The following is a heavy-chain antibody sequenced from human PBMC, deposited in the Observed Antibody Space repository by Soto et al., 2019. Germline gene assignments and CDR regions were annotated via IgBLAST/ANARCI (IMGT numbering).Heavy chain of an antibody. V-gene: IGHV1-2*02. CDR3: ARTSTRGYSGYDLDF. J-gene: IGHJ4*02. CDR2: ISPNTGGT. CDR1: GYTFSAYW. D-gene: IGHD5-12*01. Sequence: ASVKVSCKASGYTFSAYWLHWVRQAPGQGLEWMGYISPNTGGTNYAQIFQGRVTPTRDTSISTAYMDLSSLRSDDTAVYYCARTSTRGYSGYDLDFWGQGTLVTVSS.